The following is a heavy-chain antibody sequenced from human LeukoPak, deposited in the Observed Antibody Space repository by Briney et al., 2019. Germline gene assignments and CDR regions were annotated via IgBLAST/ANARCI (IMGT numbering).Heavy chain of an antibody. CDR2: ISGSGGST. V-gene: IGHV3-23*01. Sequence: GSLRLSCXASGFTXSSYSMNWVRQAPGKGLEWVSAISGSGGSTYYADSVKGRFTISRDNSKNTLYLQMNSLRAEDTAVYYCAKRGGNYGGNSSDYWGQGTLVTVSS. D-gene: IGHD4-17*01. CDR1: GFTXSSYS. CDR3: AKRGGNYGGNSSDY. J-gene: IGHJ4*02.